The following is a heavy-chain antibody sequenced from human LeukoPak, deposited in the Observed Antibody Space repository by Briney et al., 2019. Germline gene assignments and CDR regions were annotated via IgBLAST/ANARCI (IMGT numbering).Heavy chain of an antibody. D-gene: IGHD2-2*02. CDR2: IIPIFGTA. CDR1: GGTFSGYA. Sequence: GASVKVSCKASGGTFSGYAISWVRQAPGQGLEWMGGIIPIFGTANYAQKFQGRVTITTDESTSTAYMELSSLRSEDTAVYYCASPGYCSSTSCYTDAFDIWGQGTMVTVSS. V-gene: IGHV1-69*05. CDR3: ASPGYCSSTSCYTDAFDI. J-gene: IGHJ3*02.